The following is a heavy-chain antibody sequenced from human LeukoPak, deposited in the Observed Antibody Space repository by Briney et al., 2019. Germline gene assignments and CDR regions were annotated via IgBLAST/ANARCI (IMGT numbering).Heavy chain of an antibody. CDR2: ISSGGNTI. Sequence: GGSLRLSCAASGFTFSSYEMNWVRQAPGKGLEWVSYISSGGNTIYYADSVKGRFTISRDNAKNSLYLQMNSLRAEDTAVYYCARDLGYGDYVDYWGQGTLVTVSS. D-gene: IGHD4-17*01. CDR3: ARDLGYGDYVDY. CDR1: GFTFSSYE. J-gene: IGHJ4*02. V-gene: IGHV3-48*03.